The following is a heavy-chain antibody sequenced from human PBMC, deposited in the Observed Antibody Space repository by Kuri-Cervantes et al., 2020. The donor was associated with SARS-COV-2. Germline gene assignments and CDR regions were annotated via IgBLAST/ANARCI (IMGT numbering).Heavy chain of an antibody. V-gene: IGHV4-34*01. J-gene: IGHJ5*02. Sequence: ESLKISCAVYGGSFSGYYWSWIRQPPGKGLEWIGEINHSGSTNYNPSLKSRVTISVDTSKNQFSLKLSSVTAADTAVYYCARVWGPYYYGSGSYPWGQGTLVTVSS. CDR3: ARVWGPYYYGSGSYP. CDR2: INHSGST. CDR1: GGSFSGYY. D-gene: IGHD3-10*01.